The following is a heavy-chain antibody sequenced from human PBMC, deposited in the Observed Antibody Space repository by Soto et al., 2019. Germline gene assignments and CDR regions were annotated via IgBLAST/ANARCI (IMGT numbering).Heavy chain of an antibody. CDR1: GYSFTSYW. V-gene: IGHV5-51*01. CDR2: IYPGDSDT. Sequence: GESLKISCKGSGYSFTSYWIGWVRQMPGKGLEWMGIIYPGDSDTRYSPSFQGQVTISADKSISTAYLQWSSLKASDTAMYYCARHEAGGSWYYDSSGYYLLDYWGQGTLVTVSS. D-gene: IGHD3-22*01. CDR3: ARHEAGGSWYYDSSGYYLLDY. J-gene: IGHJ4*02.